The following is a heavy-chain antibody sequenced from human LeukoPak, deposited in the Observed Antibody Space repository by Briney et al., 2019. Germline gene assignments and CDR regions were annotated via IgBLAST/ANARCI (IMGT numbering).Heavy chain of an antibody. V-gene: IGHV1-69*13. CDR3: ARGVPSVPAAIRRYYYMDV. D-gene: IGHD2-2*02. J-gene: IGHJ6*03. CDR2: IIPIFGTA. CDR1: GGTFSSYA. Sequence: ASVNVSCKASGGTFSSYAIRWVRQAPGQGREWMGRIIPIFGTANYAQKLQGRVTITADESTSTAYMELSSLRSEDTAVYYCARGVPSVPAAIRRYYYMDVWGKGTTVTVSS.